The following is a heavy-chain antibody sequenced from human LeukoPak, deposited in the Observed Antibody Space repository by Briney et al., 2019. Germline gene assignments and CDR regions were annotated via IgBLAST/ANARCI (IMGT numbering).Heavy chain of an antibody. J-gene: IGHJ5*02. CDR3: AKDRFYGSGRAPNWFDP. CDR1: GFTFSSYA. CDR2: ISGSGGST. V-gene: IGHV3-23*01. D-gene: IGHD3-10*01. Sequence: NPGGSLRLSCAASGFTFSSYAMSWVRQAPGKGLEWVSAISGSGGSTYYADSVKGRFTISRDNSKNTLYLQMNSLRAEDTAVYYCAKDRFYGSGRAPNWFDPWGQGTLVTVSS.